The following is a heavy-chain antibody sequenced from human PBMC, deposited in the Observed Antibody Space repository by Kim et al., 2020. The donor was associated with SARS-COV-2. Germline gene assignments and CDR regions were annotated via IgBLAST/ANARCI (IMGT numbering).Heavy chain of an antibody. J-gene: IGHJ6*02. D-gene: IGHD3-9*01. Sequence: IKSRVTISVDTSKNQFSLKLSSVTAADTAVYYCAREVGDIVTGKYGMDVWGQGTTVTVSS. CDR3: AREVGDIVTGKYGMDV. V-gene: IGHV4-39*07.